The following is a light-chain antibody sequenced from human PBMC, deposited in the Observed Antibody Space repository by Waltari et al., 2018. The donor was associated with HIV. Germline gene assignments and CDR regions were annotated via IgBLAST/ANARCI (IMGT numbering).Light chain of an antibody. V-gene: IGLV1-44*01. J-gene: IGLJ3*02. Sequence: QSMLTPPPSASGTPGPRVTIPCSGSISNIGRNTVNWYQQLPGTAPKLLIYSSNHRPSGVPDRFSGSKSGTSASLAISGLQSEDEADYYCATWDDSLNGRVFGGGTKLTVL. CDR1: ISNIGRNT. CDR3: ATWDDSLNGRV. CDR2: SSN.